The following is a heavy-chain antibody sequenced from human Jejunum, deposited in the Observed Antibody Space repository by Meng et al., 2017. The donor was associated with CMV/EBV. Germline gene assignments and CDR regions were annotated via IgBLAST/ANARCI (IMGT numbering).Heavy chain of an antibody. CDR1: GYACDNCG. CDR3: ARGVAASGGLFFDY. J-gene: IGHJ4*02. V-gene: IGHV1-18*01. Sequence: SGYACDNCGLSWVRQAPGQGLGWMGWISAYNGNTYYAERLQGRVTMTPDTPTSTAYMEMRSLRSDDAAVDCCARGVAASGGLFFDYWGQGTLVTVSS. CDR2: ISAYNGNT. D-gene: IGHD6-13*01.